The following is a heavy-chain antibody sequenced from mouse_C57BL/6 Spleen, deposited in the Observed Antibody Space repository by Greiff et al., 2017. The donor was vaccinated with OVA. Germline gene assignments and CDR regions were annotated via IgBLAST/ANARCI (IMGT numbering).Heavy chain of an antibody. Sequence: VKLQESGPELVKPGASVKLSCKASGYTFTSYDINWVKQRPGQGLEWIGWIYPRDGSTKYNEKFKGKATLTVDTSSSTAYMELHSLTSEDSAVYFCARLGYYGSRVTHWYFDVWGTGTTVTVSS. CDR3: ARLGYYGSRVTHWYFDV. V-gene: IGHV1-85*01. D-gene: IGHD1-1*01. J-gene: IGHJ1*03. CDR1: GYTFTSYD. CDR2: IYPRDGST.